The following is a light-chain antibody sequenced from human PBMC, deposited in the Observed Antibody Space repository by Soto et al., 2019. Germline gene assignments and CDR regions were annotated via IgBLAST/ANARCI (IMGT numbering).Light chain of an antibody. J-gene: IGKJ4*01. Sequence: EIVLTQSPATLSLSPGERATLSCRASQSVSSYLAWYQQKPGQAPRLLIYDASNRATGIPARFSGSGSGTDFTLTISSLEPEDFAVYYCQQRSNWPPGGFLTSRGGTQVDIK. CDR1: QSVSSY. V-gene: IGKV3-11*01. CDR2: DAS. CDR3: QQRSNWPPGGFLT.